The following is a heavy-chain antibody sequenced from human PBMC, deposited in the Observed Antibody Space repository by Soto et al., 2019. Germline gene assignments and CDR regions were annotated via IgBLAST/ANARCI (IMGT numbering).Heavy chain of an antibody. CDR3: ARGRNGDY. CDR1: GYAFTTYG. D-gene: IGHD1-1*01. J-gene: IGHJ4*02. Sequence: QVHLVQSGAEVKKPGASVKVSCKGSGYAFTTYGITWVRQAPGQGLEWTGWISAQNGNTNYAQKLQGRVTVTRDTSTSPAYMERRSVRSVDTGGYYWARGRNGDYWGQGALVTVSS. CDR2: ISAQNGNT. V-gene: IGHV1-18*01.